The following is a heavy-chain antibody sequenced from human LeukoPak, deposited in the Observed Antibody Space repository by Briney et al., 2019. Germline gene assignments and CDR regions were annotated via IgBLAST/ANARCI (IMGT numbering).Heavy chain of an antibody. CDR2: IYYSGST. V-gene: IGHV4-31*03. J-gene: IGHJ4*02. CDR1: GGSISSGGYY. Sequence: SQTLSLTCTVSGGSISSGGYYWSWIRQHPGKGLEGIGYIYYSGSTYYNPSLKSRVTISVDTSKNQFSLKLSSVTAADTAVYYCARRGVTQKYFDYWGQGTLVTVSS. D-gene: IGHD3-10*01. CDR3: ARRGVTQKYFDY.